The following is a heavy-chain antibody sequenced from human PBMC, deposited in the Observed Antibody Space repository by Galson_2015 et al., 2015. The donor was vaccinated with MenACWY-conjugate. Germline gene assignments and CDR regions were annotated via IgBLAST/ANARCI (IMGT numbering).Heavy chain of an antibody. D-gene: IGHD6-13*01. CDR2: TYYRSRWHN. CDR1: GDSVSSHSAA. CDR3: ARGVTRTSGTINWYFDF. Sequence: CAISGDSVSSHSAAWTWIRRSPSRGLEWLGRTYYRSRWHNDYAVSVKSRITINPDTSRNQLSLQLSSVTPEDTAVYYCARGVTRTSGTINWYFDFWGRGTLVTVSS. V-gene: IGHV6-1*01. J-gene: IGHJ2*01.